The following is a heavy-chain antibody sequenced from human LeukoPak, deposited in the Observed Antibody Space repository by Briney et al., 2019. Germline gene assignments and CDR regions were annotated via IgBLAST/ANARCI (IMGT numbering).Heavy chain of an antibody. J-gene: IGHJ3*02. V-gene: IGHV4-34*01. CDR1: GFTLSSAW. CDR2: INHSGST. D-gene: IGHD3-9*01. CDR3: ASGEHYDILTGYSYDAFDI. Sequence: LSCAASGFTLSSAWMSWVRQAPGKGLEWIGEINHSGSTNYNPSLKSRVTISVDTSKNQFSLKLSSVTAADTAVYYCASGEHYDILTGYSYDAFDIWGQGTMVTVSS.